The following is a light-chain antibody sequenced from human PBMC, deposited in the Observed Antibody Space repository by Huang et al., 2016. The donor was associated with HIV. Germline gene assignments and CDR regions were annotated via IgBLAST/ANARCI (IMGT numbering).Light chain of an antibody. Sequence: DIVMTQSPLSLSVNLGEPASISCRSSQSLQASNTYPYLDWYVQKPGQSPRLLIYWASTRATGVPERFSGSGSGTDFTLKISGVEAEDVGVYYCMQALQTPRTFGQGTRVEI. CDR3: MQALQTPRT. J-gene: IGKJ1*01. V-gene: IGKV2-28*01. CDR1: QSLQASNTYPY. CDR2: WAS.